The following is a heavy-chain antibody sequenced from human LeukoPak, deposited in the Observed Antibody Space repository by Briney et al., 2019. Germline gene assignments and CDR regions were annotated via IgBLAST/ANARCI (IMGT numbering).Heavy chain of an antibody. V-gene: IGHV4-61*02. CDR2: IYTSGSI. CDR1: GGSISSGSYY. D-gene: IGHD6-19*01. J-gene: IGHJ4*02. Sequence: PSETLSLTCTVSGGSISSGSYYWTWFRQPAGKGLEWIGRIYTSGSINYNPSLNSRVTISLDTSKNQFALNLSSVTAADTAVYYCARDRGSGWAFDYWGQEILVTVSS. CDR3: ARDRGSGWAFDY.